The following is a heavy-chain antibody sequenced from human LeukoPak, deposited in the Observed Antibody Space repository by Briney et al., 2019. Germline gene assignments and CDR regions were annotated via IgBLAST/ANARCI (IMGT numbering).Heavy chain of an antibody. Sequence: SETLSLTCTVSGGSISSYYWSWIRQPPGKGLEWIGYIYYSGSTNYNPSLKSRVTISVDTSKNQFSLKLSSVTAADAAVYYCARQSFDAFDIWGQGTMVTVSS. CDR2: IYYSGST. CDR1: GGSISSYY. CDR3: ARQSFDAFDI. V-gene: IGHV4-59*08. J-gene: IGHJ3*02.